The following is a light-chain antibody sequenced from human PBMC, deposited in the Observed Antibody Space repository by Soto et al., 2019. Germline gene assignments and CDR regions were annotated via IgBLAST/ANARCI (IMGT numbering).Light chain of an antibody. CDR1: SRDIGNYDF. CDR3: SSYTTSTSFIL. V-gene: IGLV2-14*01. J-gene: IGLJ2*01. Sequence: QSALTQPASVSGSPGQSITISCTGTSRDIGNYDFVSWYQQVPGTAPKAMIYEVSSRPSGVSNRFSVSKSGNTASLTISGLQAEDEAYYYCSSYTTSTSFILFGGGTKLTVL. CDR2: EVS.